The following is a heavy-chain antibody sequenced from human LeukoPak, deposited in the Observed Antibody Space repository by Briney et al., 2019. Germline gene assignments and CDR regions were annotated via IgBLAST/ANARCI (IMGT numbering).Heavy chain of an antibody. D-gene: IGHD3-9*01. CDR3: ARKYRRGYDILTGPYYYFDY. V-gene: IGHV1-2*02. CDR1: GYTFTGYY. J-gene: IGHJ4*02. Sequence: ASVKVSCKASGYTFTGYYMHWVRQAPGQGLEWMGWINPNSGGTNYAQKFQGRVTMTRDTSISTAYMELSRLRSDDTAVYYCARKYRRGYDILTGPYYYFDYWGQGTLVTVSS. CDR2: INPNSGGT.